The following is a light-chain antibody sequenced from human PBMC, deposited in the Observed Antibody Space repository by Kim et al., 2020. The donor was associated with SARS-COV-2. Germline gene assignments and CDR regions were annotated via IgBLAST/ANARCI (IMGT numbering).Light chain of an antibody. Sequence: EIVMTQSPATLSVSPGERVTLSCRASQSVNNNLAWYQQKPGQPPRLLIYDASTRATGFPARFSGSGSGTEFTLTISSLQSEDFAVYYCQHYDTWPYTFGQGTKLEI. CDR2: DAS. J-gene: IGKJ2*01. V-gene: IGKV3-15*01. CDR1: QSVNNN. CDR3: QHYDTWPYT.